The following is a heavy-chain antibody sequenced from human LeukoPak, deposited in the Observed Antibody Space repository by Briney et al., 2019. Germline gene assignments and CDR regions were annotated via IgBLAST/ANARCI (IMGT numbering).Heavy chain of an antibody. D-gene: IGHD3-9*01. CDR2: IYSGGST. CDR3: AKVRDILTRRDAFDI. Sequence: GGSLRLSCAASGFTVSSNYMSWVRQAPGKGLEWVSVIYSGGSTYYADSVKGRFTISRDNSKNTLYLQMNSLRAEDTAVYYCAKVRDILTRRDAFDIWGQGTMVTVSS. CDR1: GFTVSSNY. V-gene: IGHV3-66*01. J-gene: IGHJ3*02.